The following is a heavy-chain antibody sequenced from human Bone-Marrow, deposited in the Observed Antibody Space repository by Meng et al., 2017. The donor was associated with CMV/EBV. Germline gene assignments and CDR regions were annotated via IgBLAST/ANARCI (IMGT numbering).Heavy chain of an antibody. Sequence: ASVKVSCKASGGSFSTYPISWVRQAPGQGLEWMGWINPNSGGTNYAQKFQGRVTMTRDTSISTAYMELSRLRSDDTAVYYCARGIRGLEWLLYDYGMDVWGQGTTVTVSS. CDR1: GGSFSTYP. J-gene: IGHJ6*02. D-gene: IGHD3-3*01. V-gene: IGHV1-2*02. CDR2: INPNSGGT. CDR3: ARGIRGLEWLLYDYGMDV.